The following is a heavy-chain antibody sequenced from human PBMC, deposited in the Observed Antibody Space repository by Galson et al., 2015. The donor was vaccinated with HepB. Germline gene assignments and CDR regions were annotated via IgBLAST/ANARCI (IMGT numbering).Heavy chain of an antibody. Sequence: SLRLSCAASGFTFSSYGMHWVRQAPGKGLEWVAVISYDGSNKYYADSVKGRFTISRDNSKNTLYLQMNSLRAEDTAVYYCAKDEIAVAGFEYFQHWGQGTLVTVSS. CDR3: AKDEIAVAGFEYFQH. V-gene: IGHV3-30*18. J-gene: IGHJ1*01. D-gene: IGHD6-19*01. CDR1: GFTFSSYG. CDR2: ISYDGSNK.